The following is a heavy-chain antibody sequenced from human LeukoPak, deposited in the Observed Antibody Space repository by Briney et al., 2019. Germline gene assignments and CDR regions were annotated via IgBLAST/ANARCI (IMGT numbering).Heavy chain of an antibody. CDR3: ARRVGRWFGERAYYYNYMDV. V-gene: IGHV4-34*01. D-gene: IGHD3-10*01. J-gene: IGHJ6*03. Sequence: SETLSLTCAVYGGSFSGYYWSWIRQPPGKGLEWIGEINHSGSTKYNPSLKSRVTISVDTSKNQFSLKLSSVTAADTAVYYCARRVGRWFGERAYYYNYMDVWGKGTTVTISS. CDR2: INHSGST. CDR1: GGSFSGYY.